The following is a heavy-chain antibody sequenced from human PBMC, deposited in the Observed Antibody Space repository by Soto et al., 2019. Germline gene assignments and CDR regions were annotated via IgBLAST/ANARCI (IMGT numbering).Heavy chain of an antibody. Sequence: SETLSLTCTVSGGSISSGGYYWSWVRQHPGKGLEWIGEITHRGFTNYNPSLKSRVTMSADTSKNHFSLNLTSVTAADTAVYYCARFPFSTSSWSNPRYFDSWGQGTLVTVSS. CDR3: ARFPFSTSSWSNPRYFDS. V-gene: IGHV4-31*03. CDR2: ITHRGFT. J-gene: IGHJ4*02. D-gene: IGHD6-13*01. CDR1: GGSISSGGYY.